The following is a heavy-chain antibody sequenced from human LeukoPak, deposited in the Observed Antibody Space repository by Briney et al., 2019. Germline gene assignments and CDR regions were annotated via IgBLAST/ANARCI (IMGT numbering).Heavy chain of an antibody. CDR2: ISSSGSTI. CDR3: ARDGYNRYPFDY. CDR1: GFTFSSYE. V-gene: IGHV3-48*03. D-gene: IGHD5-24*01. J-gene: IGHJ4*02. Sequence: GGSLRLSCAASGFTFSSYEMNWVRQAPGKGLEWVSYISSSGSTIYYADSVKDRFTISRDNAKNSLYLQMNSLRAEDTAVYYCARDGYNRYPFDYWGQGTLVTVSS.